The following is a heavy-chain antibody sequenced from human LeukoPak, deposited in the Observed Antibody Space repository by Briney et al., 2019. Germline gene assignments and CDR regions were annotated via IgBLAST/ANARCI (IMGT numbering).Heavy chain of an antibody. J-gene: IGHJ4*02. V-gene: IGHV4-34*01. CDR1: GGSFSGYY. Sequence: SETLSLTCAVYGGSFSGYYWSWIRQPPGKGLEWIGEINHSGSTNYNPSLKSRVTISVDTSKNQFSLKLSSVTAADTAVYYCARGRNGDSGDYWGQGTLVTVSS. CDR3: ARGRNGDSGDY. CDR2: INHSGST. D-gene: IGHD4-17*01.